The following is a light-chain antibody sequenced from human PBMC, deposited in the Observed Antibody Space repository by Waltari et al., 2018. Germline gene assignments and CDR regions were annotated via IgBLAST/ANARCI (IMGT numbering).Light chain of an antibody. Sequence: DIQATQSPSSLSASVGDRVTIPCRASQTISSFLNWYQQKPGKAPELLISYASSLQSGVPSRFSGSGYGTDFTLTISSLHPEDFAAYYCQQSYGAPWTFGQGTRVEIK. CDR2: YAS. CDR3: QQSYGAPWT. CDR1: QTISSF. V-gene: IGKV1-39*01. J-gene: IGKJ1*01.